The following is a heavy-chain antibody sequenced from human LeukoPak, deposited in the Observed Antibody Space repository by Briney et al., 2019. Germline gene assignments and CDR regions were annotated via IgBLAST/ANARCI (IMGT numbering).Heavy chain of an antibody. V-gene: IGHV1-69*11. CDR2: IIPILGTA. D-gene: IGHD3-16*02. CDR3: ALWDIYDYVWGSYRYSIGSFDY. Sequence: ASVKVSCKASGGTFSSYAISWVRQAPGQGLEWMGRIIPILGTANYAQKFQGRVTITTDESTSTAYMELSSLRSEDTAVYYCALWDIYDYVWGSYRYSIGSFDYWGQGTLVTVSS. J-gene: IGHJ4*02. CDR1: GGTFSSYA.